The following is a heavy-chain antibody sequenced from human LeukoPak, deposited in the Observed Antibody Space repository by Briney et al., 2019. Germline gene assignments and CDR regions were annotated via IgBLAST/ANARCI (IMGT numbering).Heavy chain of an antibody. CDR1: GGTFSSYA. Sequence: SVKVSCKASGGTFSSYAISWVRQAPGQGLEWMGGIIPIFGTANYAQKFQGRVTITADESTSTAYMELSSLRSEDTAVYYCARGSVVVAATPWFDPWGQGTLVTVSS. CDR3: ARGSVVVAATPWFDP. D-gene: IGHD2-15*01. CDR2: IIPIFGTA. V-gene: IGHV1-69*13. J-gene: IGHJ5*02.